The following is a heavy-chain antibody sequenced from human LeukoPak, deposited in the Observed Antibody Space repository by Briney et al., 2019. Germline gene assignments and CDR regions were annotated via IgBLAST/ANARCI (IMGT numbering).Heavy chain of an antibody. CDR1: GFTFSSYW. CDR2: INHSGST. D-gene: IGHD5-18*01. Sequence: GSLRLSCAASGFTFSSYWMSWVRQPPGKGLEWIGEINHSGSTNYNPSLKSRVTISVDTSKNQFSLKLSSVTAADTAVYYCARRVIGYSYGFLFDYWGQGTLVTVSS. CDR3: ARRVIGYSYGFLFDY. J-gene: IGHJ4*02. V-gene: IGHV4-34*01.